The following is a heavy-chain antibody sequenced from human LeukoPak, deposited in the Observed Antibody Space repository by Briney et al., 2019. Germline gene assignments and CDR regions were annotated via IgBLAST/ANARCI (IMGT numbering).Heavy chain of an antibody. CDR2: INPNSGGT. V-gene: IGHV1-2*02. CDR1: GYTFTGYY. CDR3: AREMTTVTTLGSFGY. J-gene: IGHJ4*02. Sequence: ASLKVSCKASGYTFTGYYMHWVRQAPGQGLEWMGWINPNSGGTNYAQKFQGRVTMTRDTSISTAYMELSRLRSDDTAVYYCAREMTTVTTLGSFGYWGQGTLVTVSS. D-gene: IGHD4-17*01.